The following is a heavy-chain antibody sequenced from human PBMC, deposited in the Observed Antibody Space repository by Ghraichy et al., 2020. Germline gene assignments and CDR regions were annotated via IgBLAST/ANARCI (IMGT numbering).Heavy chain of an antibody. J-gene: IGHJ4*02. V-gene: IGHV3-23*01. Sequence: GGSLRLSCAASGFTFSSYAMSWVRQAPGKGLEWVSAISGSGGGTHSADSVKGRFTISRDNSKNTLYLQMNSLRAEDTAVYYCAKAGLENDYVWGSYRFDYWGQGTLVTVSS. CDR2: ISGSGGGT. CDR1: GFTFSSYA. D-gene: IGHD3-16*02. CDR3: AKAGLENDYVWGSYRFDY.